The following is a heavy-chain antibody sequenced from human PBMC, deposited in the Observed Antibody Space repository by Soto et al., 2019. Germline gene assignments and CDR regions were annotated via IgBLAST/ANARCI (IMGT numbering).Heavy chain of an antibody. CDR1: GFTFSDYY. J-gene: IGHJ4*02. V-gene: IGHV3-11*01. Sequence: QVPLVESGGGLVQTSGSLRIACVASGFTFSDYYMSWVRQAPGKGLEWVSYISSSGNTIYYADSVKGRFTISRDNAKNSVYLQMNSLRAEDTALYFCAKMSSENYYDPVFSWGQGTQVTVSS. CDR3: AKMSSENYYDPVFS. D-gene: IGHD3-22*01. CDR2: ISSSGNTI.